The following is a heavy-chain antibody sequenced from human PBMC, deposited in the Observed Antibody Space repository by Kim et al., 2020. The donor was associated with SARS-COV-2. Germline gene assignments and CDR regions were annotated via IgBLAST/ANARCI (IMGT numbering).Heavy chain of an antibody. CDR3: ARGVRVVVVSRYHYFDY. D-gene: IGHD2-15*01. J-gene: IGHJ4*02. V-gene: IGHV4-59*09. Sequence: LRRRVTISVDASKNQFSLKLSSVTAADAAVYYCARGVRVVVVSRYHYFDYWGQGTLVTVSS.